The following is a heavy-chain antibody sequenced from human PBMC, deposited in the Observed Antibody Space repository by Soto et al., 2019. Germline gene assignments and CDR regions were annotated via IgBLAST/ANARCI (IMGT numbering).Heavy chain of an antibody. Sequence: GASVKVSCKASGYTFTSYAMHWVRQAPGQRLEWMGWINAGNGNTKYSQKFQGRVTITRDTSASTAYMELSSLRSEDTAVYYCARVRPAAIHYYYGMDVWGQGTTVTVSS. CDR1: GYTFTSYA. CDR3: ARVRPAAIHYYYGMDV. J-gene: IGHJ6*02. D-gene: IGHD2-2*01. CDR2: INAGNGNT. V-gene: IGHV1-3*01.